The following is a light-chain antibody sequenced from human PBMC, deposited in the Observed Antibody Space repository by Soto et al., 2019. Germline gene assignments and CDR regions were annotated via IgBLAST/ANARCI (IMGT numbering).Light chain of an antibody. Sequence: EIVLTQSPATLSLSPGERATLACRSSQSVSSYLAWSQKKPCHAPRLLIYDASNMATGIPASFSGSGSGTDFTLPISSLDPEDFAVDYCQQRRNWPPYTFGQGTKLEIK. CDR1: QSVSSY. CDR3: QQRRNWPPYT. J-gene: IGKJ2*01. V-gene: IGKV3-11*01. CDR2: DAS.